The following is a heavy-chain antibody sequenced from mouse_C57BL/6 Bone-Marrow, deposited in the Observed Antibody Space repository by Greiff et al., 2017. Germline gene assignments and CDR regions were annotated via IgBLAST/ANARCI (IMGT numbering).Heavy chain of an antibody. V-gene: IGHV1-69*01. CDR2: IDPSDSYT. Sequence: QVQLQQPGAELVMPGASVKLSCKASGYTFTSYWMHWVKQRPGQGLEWIGEIDPSDSYTKYTQKFKGKSTLTVDKSSHTAYMQLSSLTSEDSAAYYCARERIYYYGSSKYYYAMDYWGQGTSVTVSA. J-gene: IGHJ4*01. CDR1: GYTFTSYW. CDR3: ARERIYYYGSSKYYYAMDY. D-gene: IGHD1-1*01.